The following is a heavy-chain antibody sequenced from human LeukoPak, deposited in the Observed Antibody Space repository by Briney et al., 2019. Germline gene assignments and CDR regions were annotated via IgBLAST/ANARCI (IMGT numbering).Heavy chain of an antibody. V-gene: IGHV3-53*01. Sequence: PGGSLRLSCAASGFTFSDYYMSWVRQAPGKGLEWVSVIYSGGSTYYADSVKGRFTISRDNSKNTLYLQMNSLRAEDTAVYYCARAHFDWTHYYGMDVWGQGTTVTVSS. J-gene: IGHJ6*02. D-gene: IGHD3-9*01. CDR1: GFTFSDYY. CDR2: IYSGGST. CDR3: ARAHFDWTHYYGMDV.